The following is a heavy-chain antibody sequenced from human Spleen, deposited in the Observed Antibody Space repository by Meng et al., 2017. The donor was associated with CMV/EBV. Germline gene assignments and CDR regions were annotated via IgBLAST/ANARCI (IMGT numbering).Heavy chain of an antibody. V-gene: IGHV4-39*07. CDR3: ARAHLRFLEWLSDWFDP. D-gene: IGHD3-3*01. Sequence: SSSSSSYYWGWIRQPPGKGLEWIGSIYYSGSTYYNPSLKSRVTISVDTSKNQFSLKLSSVTAADTAVYYCARAHLRFLEWLSDWFDPWGQGTLVTVSS. CDR2: IYYSGST. J-gene: IGHJ5*02. CDR1: SSSSSSYY.